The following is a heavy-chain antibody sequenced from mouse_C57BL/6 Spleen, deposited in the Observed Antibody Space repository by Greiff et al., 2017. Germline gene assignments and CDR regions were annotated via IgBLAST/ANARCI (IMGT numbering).Heavy chain of an antibody. V-gene: IGHV5-17*01. D-gene: IGHD1-1*01. CDR1: GFTFSDYG. CDR2: ISSGRSTI. Sequence: EVQVVESGGGLVKPGGSLKLSCAASGFTFSDYGMHWVRQAPEQGLEWVAYISSGRSTIYYADAVKGRFTISRDNAQNTLFLQMTSLRSEDTAMYYCVSITTVVARYFDVWGTGTTVTVSS. CDR3: VSITTVVARYFDV. J-gene: IGHJ1*03.